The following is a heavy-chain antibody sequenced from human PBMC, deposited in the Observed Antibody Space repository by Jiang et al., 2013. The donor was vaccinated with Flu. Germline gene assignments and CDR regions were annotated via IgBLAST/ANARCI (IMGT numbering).Heavy chain of an antibody. J-gene: IGHJ6*03. Sequence: EVKKPGSSVKVSCKASGGTFSSYAISWVRQAPGQGLEWMGGIIPIFGTANYAQKFQGRVTITADESTSTAYMELSSLRSEDTAVYYCARGVYSRANYYYYYYMDVWGKGTTVTVSS. CDR2: IIPIFGTA. CDR3: ARGVYSRANYYYYYYMDV. V-gene: IGHV1-69*01. CDR1: GGTFSSYA. D-gene: IGHD6-6*01.